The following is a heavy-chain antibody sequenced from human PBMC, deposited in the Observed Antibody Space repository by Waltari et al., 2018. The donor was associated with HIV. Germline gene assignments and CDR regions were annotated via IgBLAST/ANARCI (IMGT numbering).Heavy chain of an antibody. D-gene: IGHD1-1*01. V-gene: IGHV3-49*04. Sequence: EVQLVESGGGVVQPGRSLRLSCTASGFTFGDYAMSWVRQAPGKGLEWVGFIRSRAYGGTTEYAASVKGRFTISRDESKSIAYLQMNSLETEDTAVYYCTRRTTHYYFDCWGQGALVTVSS. CDR2: IRSRAYGGTT. J-gene: IGHJ4*02. CDR1: GFTFGDYA. CDR3: TRRTTHYYFDC.